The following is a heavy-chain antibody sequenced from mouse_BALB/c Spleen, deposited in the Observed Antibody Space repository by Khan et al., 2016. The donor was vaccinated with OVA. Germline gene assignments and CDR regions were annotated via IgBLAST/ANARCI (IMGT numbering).Heavy chain of an antibody. D-gene: IGHD4-1*01. CDR2: INHYNGGT. V-gene: IGHV1S136*01. CDR3: ARGNWQSYYFDY. CDR1: GYTFTNYV. Sequence: EVKLLESGPELVKPGASVKMSCKASGYTFTNYVLHWVKQKPGQGLEWIGYINHYNGGTKYNEKFKGKATLASDKSSITAYMELSSLTSEDTAVYYCARGNWQSYYFDYWGQGTTLTLSS. J-gene: IGHJ2*01.